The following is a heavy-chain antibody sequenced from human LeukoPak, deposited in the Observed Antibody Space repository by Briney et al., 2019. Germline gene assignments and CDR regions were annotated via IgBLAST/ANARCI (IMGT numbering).Heavy chain of an antibody. V-gene: IGHV3-30*02. CDR1: GFTFSSYG. D-gene: IGHD6-19*01. CDR2: LRYDGSNK. CDR3: AKDSGFIAVAATGDIDY. J-gene: IGHJ4*02. Sequence: GGSLRLSCAASGFTFSSYGTHWVRQAPGKGLEWVAFLRYDGSNKYYADSVKGRFTISRDNSKNTLYLQMNSLRAEDTAVYYCAKDSGFIAVAATGDIDYWGQGTLVTVSS.